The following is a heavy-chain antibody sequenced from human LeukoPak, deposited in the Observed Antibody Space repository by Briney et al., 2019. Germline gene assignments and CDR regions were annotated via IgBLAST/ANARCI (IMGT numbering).Heavy chain of an antibody. J-gene: IGHJ6*03. D-gene: IGHD6-13*01. V-gene: IGHV3-23*01. CDR2: ITGSGGST. CDR3: ARNQDSSWYYYYMDV. CDR1: GFTFNNYA. Sequence: PGGCLRPSCAASGFTFNNYAMSWVRQAPGKGLEWVSTITGSGGSTYSADSVKGRLTISRDNSKNTLYLQMNSLRADDTALYYCARNQDSSWYYYYMDVWGKGTTVTVSS.